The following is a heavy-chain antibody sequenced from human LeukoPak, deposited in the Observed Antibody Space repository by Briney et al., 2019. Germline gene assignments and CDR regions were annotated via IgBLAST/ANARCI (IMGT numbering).Heavy chain of an antibody. CDR2: INPKSGDT. CDR3: FPHCPSKSLAS. Sequence: ASVKVSCKASGYTFTGYYMHWVRQAPGQGLEGMGWINPKSGDTNYAQKFQGRVTMTRDTSISTAYMELSRLRSDDTAVYYCFPHCPSKSLASWGQGTMVTVSS. CDR1: GYTFTGYY. V-gene: IGHV1-2*02. J-gene: IGHJ3*01. D-gene: IGHD2-21*01.